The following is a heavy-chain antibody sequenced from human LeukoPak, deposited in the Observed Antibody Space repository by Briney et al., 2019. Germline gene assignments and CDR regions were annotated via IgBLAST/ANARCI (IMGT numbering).Heavy chain of an antibody. Sequence: ASVKVSCKASGYTFTGYYIHWVRQAPGQGLEWMGWMNPNSGDTNYAQNFQGRVTMTRDTSITTAYMDLRRLRSDDTAVYYCAHKRGGVSYYFRGTYDAFDVWGQGTMVTVSS. CDR3: AHKRGGVSYYFRGTYDAFDV. J-gene: IGHJ3*01. D-gene: IGHD1-26*01. CDR2: MNPNSGDT. CDR1: GYTFTGYY. V-gene: IGHV1-2*02.